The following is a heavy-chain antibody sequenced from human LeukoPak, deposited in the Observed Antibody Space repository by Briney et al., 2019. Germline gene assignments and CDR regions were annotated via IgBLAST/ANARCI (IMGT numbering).Heavy chain of an antibody. CDR1: GGNFNSYA. Sequence: SVKVSCKASGGNFNSYAFSWVRQARGQGLEWMGGIIPLSGTTNYAQKFQGRVRITADKSTTTVYMDMSSLKSEDTAVYFCAQDMEEYYESTGFSYFDSWGQGTLVTVSS. V-gene: IGHV1-69*06. CDR2: IIPLSGTT. CDR3: AQDMEEYYESTGFSYFDS. D-gene: IGHD3-22*01. J-gene: IGHJ4*02.